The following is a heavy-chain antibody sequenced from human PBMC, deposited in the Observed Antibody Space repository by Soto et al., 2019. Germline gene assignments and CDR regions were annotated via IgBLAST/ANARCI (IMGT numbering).Heavy chain of an antibody. CDR1: GDSISSGGSS. V-gene: IGHV4-30-2*03. Sequence: SETLSLTCGVSGDSISSGGSSWNWIRQPPGRGMEWIGFIYYGGSTNYNPSLKSRVTISVDTPKNQFSLKLSSVTAADTAVYYCAKNWNWGSLVHWGQGTLVTVSS. CDR2: IYYGGST. J-gene: IGHJ4*02. D-gene: IGHD7-27*01. CDR3: AKNWNWGSLVH.